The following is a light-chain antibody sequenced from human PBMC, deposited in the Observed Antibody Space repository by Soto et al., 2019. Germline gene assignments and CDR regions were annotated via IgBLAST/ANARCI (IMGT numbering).Light chain of an antibody. Sequence: DIQMTQSPSSLSASVGDRVTITCRAGQDINIYLAWYQQKPGKVPKLLISAASTLPSGVPSRFSGSGSGTDFTLTISSLQPEDVANYYCQQYDDAPLTFGGGTKVEIK. CDR3: QQYDDAPLT. CDR2: AAS. V-gene: IGKV1-27*01. J-gene: IGKJ4*01. CDR1: QDINIY.